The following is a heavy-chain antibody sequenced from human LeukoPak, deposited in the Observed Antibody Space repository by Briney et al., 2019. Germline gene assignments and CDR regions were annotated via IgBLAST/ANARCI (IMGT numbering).Heavy chain of an antibody. CDR1: GFTFSSYE. CDR2: ISSSGSTI. V-gene: IGHV3-48*03. CDR3: AELGITMIGGV. Sequence: SGESLRLSCAASGFTFSSYEMNWVRQAPGKGLEWVSYISSSGSTIYYADSMKGRFTISRDNAKNSLYLQMNSLRAEDTAVYYCAELGITMIGGVWGKGTTVTISS. D-gene: IGHD3-10*02. J-gene: IGHJ6*04.